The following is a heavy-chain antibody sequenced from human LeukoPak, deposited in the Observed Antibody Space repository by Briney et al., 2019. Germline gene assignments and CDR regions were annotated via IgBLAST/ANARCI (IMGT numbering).Heavy chain of an antibody. CDR2: IWYDGSNK. V-gene: IGHV3-33*01. CDR3: ARDVSGMDV. CDR1: GFTFSSYG. Sequence: AGRSLRLSCAASGFTFSSYGMHWVRQAPGKGLEWVAVIWYDGSNKYYADPVKGRFTISRDNSKNTLYLQMNSLRAEDTAVYYCARDVSGMDVWGKGTTVTVSS. J-gene: IGHJ6*04. D-gene: IGHD5/OR15-5a*01.